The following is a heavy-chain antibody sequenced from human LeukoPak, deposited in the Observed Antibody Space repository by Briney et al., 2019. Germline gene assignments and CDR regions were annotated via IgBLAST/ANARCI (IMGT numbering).Heavy chain of an antibody. J-gene: IGHJ4*02. D-gene: IGHD6-19*01. CDR2: ISSSSSYT. CDR3: ARYLYTSGWTAIDY. Sequence: GGSLRLSCAASGFTFSDFYMSWIRQSPGKGLEWVSYISSSSSYTNYADSVKGRFTISRDNAKNSPYLQMNSLRAEDTAVYYCARYLYTSGWTAIDYWGQGTLVTVSS. V-gene: IGHV3-11*06. CDR1: GFTFSDFY.